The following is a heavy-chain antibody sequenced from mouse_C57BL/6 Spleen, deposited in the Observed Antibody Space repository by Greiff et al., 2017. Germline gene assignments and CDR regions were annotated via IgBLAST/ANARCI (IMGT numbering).Heavy chain of an antibody. V-gene: IGHV1-81*01. CDR2: IYPRSGNT. Sequence: QVQLQQSGAELARPGASVKLSCKASGYTFTSYGISWVKQRTGQGLEWIGEIYPRSGNTYYNEKFKGKATLTADKSSSTAYMELRRLTSEDSAVYFCAPIVTTSGPFDYWGQGTTLTVSS. J-gene: IGHJ2*01. CDR1: GYTFTSYG. D-gene: IGHD2-5*01. CDR3: APIVTTSGPFDY.